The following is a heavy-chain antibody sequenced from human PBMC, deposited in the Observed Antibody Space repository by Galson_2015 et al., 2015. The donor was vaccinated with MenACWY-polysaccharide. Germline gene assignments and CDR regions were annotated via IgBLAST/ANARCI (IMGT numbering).Heavy chain of an antibody. CDR1: GYRFAGYW. V-gene: IGHV5-51*01. J-gene: IGHJ6*02. D-gene: IGHD2-8*01. Sequence: QSGAEVKKPGESLRISCKVSGYRFAGYWIGWVRQMSGKGLEWMGIIYAGDSETRYNPSFQGQVTITADRSTSTAYLHLGSLKASDTAMYYCGRVYPGNDYAMDGWGQGTTVIVTS. CDR2: IYAGDSET. CDR3: GRVYPGNDYAMDG.